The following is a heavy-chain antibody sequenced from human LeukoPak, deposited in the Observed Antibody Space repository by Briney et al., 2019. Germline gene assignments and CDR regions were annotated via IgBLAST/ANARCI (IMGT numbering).Heavy chain of an antibody. D-gene: IGHD3-10*01. Sequence: SETLSLTCTVSGYSISSGYYWGWIRQPPGKGLEWIGSISHSGSPYYNPSLKSRVTISVHTSKNQFSLKLSSVTAADTAVYYCARWAEDDTMDYWGQGTLVTVSS. CDR3: ARWAEDDTMDY. CDR1: GYSISSGYY. CDR2: ISHSGSP. J-gene: IGHJ4*02. V-gene: IGHV4-38-2*02.